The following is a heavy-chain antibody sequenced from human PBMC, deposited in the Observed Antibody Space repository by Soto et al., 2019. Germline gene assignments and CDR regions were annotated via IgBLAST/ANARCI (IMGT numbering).Heavy chain of an antibody. CDR1: GYTFTGHY. D-gene: IGHD1-26*01. V-gene: IGHV1-2*02. J-gene: IGHJ4*02. CDR2: IGPESGAT. Sequence: VKVSCKASGYTFTGHYIHWVRQAPEQGPEWMGEIGPESGATRYAQRFQGRVTMTRDMSITTVYMELNNLSPDDTAVYYCGRGRSGQIVVFYWGQGTPVTVSS. CDR3: GRGRSGQIVVFY.